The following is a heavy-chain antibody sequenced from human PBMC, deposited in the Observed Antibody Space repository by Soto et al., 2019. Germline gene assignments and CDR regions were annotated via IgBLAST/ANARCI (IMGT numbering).Heavy chain of an antibody. J-gene: IGHJ6*02. CDR2: IYYSGST. V-gene: IGHV4-39*01. CDR3: ARLWFGSYGMDV. Sequence: SETLSLTCTVSGGSISSSSYYWGWIRQPPGKGLEWIGSIYYSGSTYYNPSLKSRVTISVDTSKNQFSLKLSSVTAADTAVYYCARLWFGSYGMDVWGQGTTVTVSS. D-gene: IGHD3-10*01. CDR1: GGSISSSSYY.